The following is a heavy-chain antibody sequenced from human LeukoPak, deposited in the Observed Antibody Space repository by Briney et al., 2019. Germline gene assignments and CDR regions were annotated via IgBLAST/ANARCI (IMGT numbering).Heavy chain of an antibody. CDR2: ISYDGSNK. J-gene: IGHJ3*02. D-gene: IGHD5-18*01. Sequence: PGRSLRLSCAASGFTFSSYGMHWVRQAPGKGLEWVAVISYDGSNKYYADSVKGRFTISRDNSKNTLYLQMNSLRAEDTAVYYCAKDGYSWIQLWYGAFDIWGQGTMVTVSS. CDR3: AKDGYSWIQLWYGAFDI. V-gene: IGHV3-30*18. CDR1: GFTFSSYG.